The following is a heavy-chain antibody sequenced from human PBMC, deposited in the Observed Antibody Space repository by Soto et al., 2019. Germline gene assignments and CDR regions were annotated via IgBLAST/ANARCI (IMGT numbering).Heavy chain of an antibody. Sequence: EVQLVESGGGLVQPGGSLRLSCAASGFTFSSYWMHWVRQAPGKGLVWVSRINSDGSSTSYADSVKGRFTSSRDNAKNTLYLRMNSLRAEDTAVYYCARGGVGRYCSSTSCYTWVFDYWGQGTLVTVSS. V-gene: IGHV3-74*01. J-gene: IGHJ4*02. D-gene: IGHD2-2*02. CDR3: ARGGVGRYCSSTSCYTWVFDY. CDR2: INSDGSST. CDR1: GFTFSSYW.